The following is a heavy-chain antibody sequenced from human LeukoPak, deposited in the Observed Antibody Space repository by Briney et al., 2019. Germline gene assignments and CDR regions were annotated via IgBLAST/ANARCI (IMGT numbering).Heavy chain of an antibody. D-gene: IGHD3-16*01. CDR2: IIPIFGTA. Sequence: ASVKVSCKASGYTITNNYMHWVRQAPGQGLEWMGEIIPIFGTANYAQKFQVRVTITADTSTSTAYMEVRSLRSEDTAVYYCARKNYDSLDYWGQGTLVTVSS. J-gene: IGHJ4*02. CDR1: GYTITNNY. V-gene: IGHV1-69*06. CDR3: ARKNYDSLDY.